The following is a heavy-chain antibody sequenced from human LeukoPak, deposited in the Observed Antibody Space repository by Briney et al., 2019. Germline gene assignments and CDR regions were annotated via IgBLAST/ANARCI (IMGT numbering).Heavy chain of an antibody. V-gene: IGHV4-39*01. Sequence: SETLSLTCSVSGGSITGTIYYWGWIRQPPGKGLEWIGSVYYSGITYYNPSLKSRVTTSVDTSQNQFSLKLSSVTAADTAVYYCAGLVVNIGSFLKLDYWGQGVLVTVSS. CDR1: GGSITGTIYY. J-gene: IGHJ4*02. D-gene: IGHD1-26*01. CDR2: VYYSGIT. CDR3: AGLVVNIGSFLKLDY.